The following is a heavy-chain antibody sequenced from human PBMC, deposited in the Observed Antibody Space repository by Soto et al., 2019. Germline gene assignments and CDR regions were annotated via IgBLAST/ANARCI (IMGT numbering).Heavy chain of an antibody. CDR1: GGSFSGYY. CDR3: ARGRSRYSGYGADY. D-gene: IGHD5-12*01. V-gene: IGHV4-34*01. Sequence: PSETLSLTCAVYGGSFSGYYWSWIRQPPGKGLEWIGEINHSGSTNYNPSLKSRVTISVDTSKNQFSLKLSSVTAADTAVYYCARGRSRYSGYGADYWGQGTLVTVSS. J-gene: IGHJ4*02. CDR2: INHSGST.